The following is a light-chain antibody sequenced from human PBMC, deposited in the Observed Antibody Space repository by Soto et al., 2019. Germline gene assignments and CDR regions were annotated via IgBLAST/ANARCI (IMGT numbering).Light chain of an antibody. CDR3: QQFSSYPRT. CDR2: DAS. Sequence: EFGLTQSPGTLSLSPWERATLSCRASQTVRNNYLAWYQQKPGQAPRLLIYDASSRATGIPDRFSGGGSGTDFTLTISRLEPEDFAVYYCQQFSSYPRTFGGGTKVDIK. V-gene: IGKV3-20*01. CDR1: QTVRNNY. J-gene: IGKJ4*01.